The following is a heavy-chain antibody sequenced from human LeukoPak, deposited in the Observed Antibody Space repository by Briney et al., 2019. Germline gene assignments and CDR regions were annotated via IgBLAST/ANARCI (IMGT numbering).Heavy chain of an antibody. CDR2: INPSVGST. Sequence: ASVKVSCKASGYTVTSYYMHWVRQAPGHGLEWMGIINPSVGSTSYAQKFQGRVTMTRDTSTSTVHMELSSLRSEDTAVYYCARDLIVVVTATRRNYYYMDVWGKGTTVTVSS. J-gene: IGHJ6*03. CDR1: GYTVTSYY. V-gene: IGHV1-46*01. D-gene: IGHD2-21*02. CDR3: ARDLIVVVTATRRNYYYMDV.